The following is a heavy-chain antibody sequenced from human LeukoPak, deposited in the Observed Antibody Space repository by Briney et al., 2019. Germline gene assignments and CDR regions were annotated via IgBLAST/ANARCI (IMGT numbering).Heavy chain of an antibody. CDR2: ISSSGSTI. J-gene: IGHJ4*02. CDR1: GFTFSSYW. D-gene: IGHD3-22*01. V-gene: IGHV3-48*04. Sequence: GGSLRLSCAASGFTFSSYWMSWVRQAPGKGLEWVSYISSSGSTIYYADSVKGRFTISRDNAKNSLYLQMNSLRAEDTAVYYCARDTYYYDSSGYYPPGTLDYWGQGTLVTVSS. CDR3: ARDTYYYDSSGYYPPGTLDY.